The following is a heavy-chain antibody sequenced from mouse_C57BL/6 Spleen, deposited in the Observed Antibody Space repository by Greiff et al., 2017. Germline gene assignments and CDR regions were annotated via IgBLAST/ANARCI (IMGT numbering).Heavy chain of an antibody. CDR3: ARSDYSNYGAD. CDR1: GYAFSSSW. Sequence: QVQLQQSGPELVKPGASVKISCKASGYAFSSSWMNWVKQRPGKGLEWIGRIYPGDGDTNYNGKFKGKATLTADKSSSTAYMQLSSLTSEDSAVYFCARSDYSNYGADWGQGTLVTVAA. D-gene: IGHD2-5*01. V-gene: IGHV1-82*01. CDR2: IYPGDGDT. J-gene: IGHJ3*01.